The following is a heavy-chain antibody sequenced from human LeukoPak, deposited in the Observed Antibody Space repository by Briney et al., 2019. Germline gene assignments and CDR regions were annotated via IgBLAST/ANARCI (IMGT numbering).Heavy chain of an antibody. D-gene: IGHD1-1*01. CDR3: AREDNPLWFDP. Sequence: GGSLRLSCAASEFSFSNFAMYWVRQPPGKGLEWLAVISYNGSIRYYADSVKGRFTISRDNSNNTLHLQMNSLRPDDSALYYCAREDNPLWFDPWGQGTLVTVSS. CDR1: EFSFSNFA. V-gene: IGHV3-30*04. CDR2: ISYNGSIR. J-gene: IGHJ5*02.